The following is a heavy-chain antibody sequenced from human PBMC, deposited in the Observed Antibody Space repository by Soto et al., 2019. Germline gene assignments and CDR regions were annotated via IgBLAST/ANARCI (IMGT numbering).Heavy chain of an antibody. CDR2: IYYSGKT. J-gene: IGHJ4*02. CDR1: GASITSTTYF. Sequence: SETLSLTCTLSGASITSTTYFWAWIRKPPGKGLEWGGSIYYSGKTHYNPSLKSRVTISVDRSKNQFSLQMSSVTAADTAVYYCAKNLPRTGRFDYWGQGSLVT. V-gene: IGHV4-39*01. CDR3: AKNLPRTGRFDY.